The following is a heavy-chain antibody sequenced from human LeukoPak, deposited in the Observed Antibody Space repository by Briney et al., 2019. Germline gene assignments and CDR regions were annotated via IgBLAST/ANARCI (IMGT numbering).Heavy chain of an antibody. D-gene: IGHD1-26*01. CDR1: RFTFSGLA. Sequence: SGGSLRLSCAASRFTFSGLAMSWVRQVPGKGLEWVSGISGGGEATFYADSVKGRFTSSRDSSTNTLYLQMNSLRVEDTAIYHCAKDHSGSYSGWYFDLWGRGTLVTVSS. J-gene: IGHJ2*01. CDR2: ISGGGEAT. V-gene: IGHV3-23*01. CDR3: AKDHSGSYSGWYFDL.